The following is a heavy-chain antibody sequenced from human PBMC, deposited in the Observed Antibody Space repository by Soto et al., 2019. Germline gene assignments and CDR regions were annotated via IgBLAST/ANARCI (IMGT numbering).Heavy chain of an antibody. CDR3: ARMGVRGYSANPYYFDY. Sequence: QVQLVQSGAEVKKPGASVKVSCKASGYTFTSYDINWVRQATGQGLEWMGWMNPNSGNTGYAQKFQGRVTMTRNTSISTAYMELSSLRSEDTAVYYCARMGVRGYSANPYYFDYWGQGTLVTVSS. D-gene: IGHD6-13*01. J-gene: IGHJ4*02. CDR1: GYTFTSYD. V-gene: IGHV1-8*01. CDR2: MNPNSGNT.